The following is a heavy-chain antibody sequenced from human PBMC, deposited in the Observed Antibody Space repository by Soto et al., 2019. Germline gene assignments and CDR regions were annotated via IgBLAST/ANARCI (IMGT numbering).Heavy chain of an antibody. D-gene: IGHD2-2*01. CDR3: ARQIPAAITRSAMDV. Sequence: SETLSLTCTVSGASVSSGGFYWSWIRQHPGKGLEWIGYIYNSGSTFYNPSLKSRITMSVDTSKNKFSLTLSLRSVTAADTAVYYCARQIPAAITRSAMDVWGQGTTVT. V-gene: IGHV4-31*03. CDR1: GASVSSGGFY. CDR2: IYNSGST. J-gene: IGHJ6*02.